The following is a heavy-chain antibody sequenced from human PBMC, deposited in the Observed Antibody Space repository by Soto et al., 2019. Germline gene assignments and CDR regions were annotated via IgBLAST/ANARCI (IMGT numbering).Heavy chain of an antibody. Sequence: ASVKVSCKASGYTFTSYGISWVRQAPGQGLEWMGWTSAYNGNTNYAQKFQGRVTMTTDTSTSTAYMELGSLRSDDTAVYYCASLIGTQPLRYYGMDVWGQGTTVTVSS. CDR3: ASLIGTQPLRYYGMDV. D-gene: IGHD3-22*01. V-gene: IGHV1-18*01. CDR2: TSAYNGNT. CDR1: GYTFTSYG. J-gene: IGHJ6*02.